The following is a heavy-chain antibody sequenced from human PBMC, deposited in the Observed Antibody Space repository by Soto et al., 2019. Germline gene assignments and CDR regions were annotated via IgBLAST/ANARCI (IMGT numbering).Heavy chain of an antibody. CDR3: ARAGTWYDYYVGSYHYTAKLDN. D-gene: IGHD3-16*02. Sequence: QVQLVQSGAEVKKPGSSVKVSCKASGGTFGGYSLIWVRQAPGQGLEWMGGILPLFATANYAQKFQGRVTSTADEPTNAGYAELHSLRSEDTAVYYCARAGTWYDYYVGSYHYTAKLDNWGQGALVTVSS. CDR2: ILPLFATA. CDR1: GGTFGGYS. V-gene: IGHV1-69*12. J-gene: IGHJ4*02.